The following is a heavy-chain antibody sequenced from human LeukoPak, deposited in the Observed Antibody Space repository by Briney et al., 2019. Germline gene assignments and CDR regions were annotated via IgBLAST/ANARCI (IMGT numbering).Heavy chain of an antibody. J-gene: IGHJ6*02. V-gene: IGHV4-59*01. CDR3: ARDSGAVGYSYGYSYYGMDV. D-gene: IGHD5-18*01. Sequence: SETLSLTCTVSGGSISSYYWSWIRQPPGKGLEWIGYIYYSGSTNYNPSLKSRATISVDTSKNQFSLKLSSVTAADTAVYYCARDSGAVGYSYGYSYYGMDVWGQGTTVTVSS. CDR1: GGSISSYY. CDR2: IYYSGST.